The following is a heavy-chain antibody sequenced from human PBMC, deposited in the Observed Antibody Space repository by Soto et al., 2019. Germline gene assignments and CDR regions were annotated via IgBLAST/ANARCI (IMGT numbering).Heavy chain of an antibody. CDR2: IYHSGST. D-gene: IGHD6-13*01. V-gene: IGHV4-30-2*01. CDR1: RGSIVTAAYS. CDR3: AREGSSWPRGWFDP. J-gene: IGHJ5*02. Sequence: PSRPCRVSRGSIVTAAYSWSCNRQPPGKGLEWIGYIYHSGSTYYNPSLKSRVTISVDRSKNQFSLKLSSVTAADTAVYYCAREGSSWPRGWFDPWGQGTLVTV.